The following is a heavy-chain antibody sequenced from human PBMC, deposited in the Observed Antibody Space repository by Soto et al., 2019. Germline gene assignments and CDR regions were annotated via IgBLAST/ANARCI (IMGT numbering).Heavy chain of an antibody. CDR2: IYWDDDK. CDR1: GFSLSTSGVG. V-gene: IGHV2-5*02. D-gene: IGHD2-15*01. Sequence: QITLKESGPPLVKPTQTLTLTCTFSGFSLSTSGVGVSWIRQPPGKALEWLALIYWDDDKRYSPSLKSRLTITKDTSKNQVVLTMTNMDPVDTSTYYCAHRPSYCSGGSCYSGFDDWGQGTLVTVSS. J-gene: IGHJ4*02. CDR3: AHRPSYCSGGSCYSGFDD.